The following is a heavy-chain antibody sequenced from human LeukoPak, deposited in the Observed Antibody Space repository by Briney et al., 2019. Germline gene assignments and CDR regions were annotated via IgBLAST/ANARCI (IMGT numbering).Heavy chain of an antibody. CDR1: GYTLTGYY. J-gene: IGHJ5*02. Sequence: ASVKVSCKASGYTLTGYYMHWVRQAPGQGLEWMGWINPSSGATNYPQKFQGRVTMTSDTSVSTAYMEMTGLRSDDTAVYYCARGHDSSGYHPNWFDPWGQGTLVTVSS. CDR3: ARGHDSSGYHPNWFDP. V-gene: IGHV1-2*02. D-gene: IGHD3-22*01. CDR2: INPSSGAT.